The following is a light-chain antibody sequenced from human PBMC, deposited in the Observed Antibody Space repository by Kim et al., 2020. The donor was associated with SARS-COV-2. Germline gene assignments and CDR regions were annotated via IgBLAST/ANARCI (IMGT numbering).Light chain of an antibody. V-gene: IGLV3-19*01. Sequence: ALGQTVRSTCQGDSLRSYYASWYQQKPGQAPVLVIYGKNNRPSGIPDRFSGSSSGNTASLTITGDQAEDEADYYCNSRDSSGNHLVFGGGTKLTVL. J-gene: IGLJ2*01. CDR3: NSRDSSGNHLV. CDR1: SLRSYY. CDR2: GKN.